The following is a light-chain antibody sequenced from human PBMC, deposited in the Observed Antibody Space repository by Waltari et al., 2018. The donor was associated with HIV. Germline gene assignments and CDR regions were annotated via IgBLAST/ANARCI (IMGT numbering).Light chain of an antibody. Sequence: DIVMTQSPDSLAVSLGERATINCKSSTSVLSSSNNKNYLSWYQQKPGQPPKLLIYWASTRESGVPDRFSGSGSGTDFTLTISSLQAEDVAVYYCQQHYSTPWTFGQGTKVEIK. V-gene: IGKV4-1*01. J-gene: IGKJ1*01. CDR2: WAS. CDR1: TSVLSSSNNKNY. CDR3: QQHYSTPWT.